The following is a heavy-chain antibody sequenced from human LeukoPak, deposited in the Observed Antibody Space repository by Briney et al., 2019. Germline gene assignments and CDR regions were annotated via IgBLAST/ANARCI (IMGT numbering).Heavy chain of an antibody. CDR1: GGTFSSYA. CDR2: IIPIFGTA. J-gene: IGHJ3*02. CDR3: ARDRHIVVVTAPKGAFDT. Sequence: SSVKVSCKASGGTFSSYAISWLRQAPGQGLEWMGRIIPIFGTANYAQKFQGRVTITTDESTSTADMELSSLRSEDTAVYYCARDRHIVVVTAPKGAFDTWGQGTMVTVSS. V-gene: IGHV1-69*05. D-gene: IGHD2-21*02.